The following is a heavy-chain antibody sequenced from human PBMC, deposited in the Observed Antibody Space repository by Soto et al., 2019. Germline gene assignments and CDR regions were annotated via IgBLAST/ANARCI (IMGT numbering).Heavy chain of an antibody. CDR3: ARGGATRFDY. D-gene: IGHD1-26*01. J-gene: IGHJ4*02. CDR1: GGSISSYY. Sequence: PSETLSLTCTVSGGSISSYYWSWIRQPPGKGLEWIGYIYYSGSTNYNPSLKSRVTISVDTSKNQLSLKLSSVTAADTAVYYCARGGATRFDYWGQGTLVTVSS. CDR2: IYYSGST. V-gene: IGHV4-59*01.